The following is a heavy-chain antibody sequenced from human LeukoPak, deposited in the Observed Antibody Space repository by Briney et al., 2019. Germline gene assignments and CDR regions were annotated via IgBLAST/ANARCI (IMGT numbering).Heavy chain of an antibody. V-gene: IGHV3-7*03. CDR3: ARTAVEGATSRGVNWFDP. Sequence: PGGSLRLSCAASGFTFSSYWMSWVRQAPGKGLEWVANIKQDGSEKYYVDSVKGRFTISRDNSKNTLYLQMNSLRAEDTAVYYCARTAVEGATSRGVNWFDPWGQGTLVTVSS. J-gene: IGHJ5*02. CDR2: IKQDGSEK. D-gene: IGHD1-26*01. CDR1: GFTFSSYW.